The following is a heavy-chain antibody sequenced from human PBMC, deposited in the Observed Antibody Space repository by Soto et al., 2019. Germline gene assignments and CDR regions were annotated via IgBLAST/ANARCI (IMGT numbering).Heavy chain of an antibody. CDR3: AREDFWSGYYTRGYYFDC. CDR2: IIPIFGTA. Sequence: SVKVSCKASGGTFSSYAISWVRQAPGQGLEWMGGIIPIFGTANYAQKFQGRVTITADESTSTAYMELSSLRSEDTAVYYCAREDFWSGYYTRGYYFDCWGQGTLVTVSS. CDR1: GGTFSSYA. D-gene: IGHD3-3*01. V-gene: IGHV1-69*13. J-gene: IGHJ4*02.